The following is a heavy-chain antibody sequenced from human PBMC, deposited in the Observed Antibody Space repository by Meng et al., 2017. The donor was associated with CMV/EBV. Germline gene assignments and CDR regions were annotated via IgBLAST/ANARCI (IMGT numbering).Heavy chain of an antibody. CDR2: ISSSSSYI. Sequence: CAASGLTFSSYSMNWVRQAPGKGLEWVSSISSSSSYIYYADSVKGRFTISRDNAKNSLYLQMNSLRAEDTAVCYCAREPLTHDAFDIWGQGTMVTVSS. J-gene: IGHJ3*02. CDR3: AREPLTHDAFDI. V-gene: IGHV3-21*01. CDR1: GLTFSSYS.